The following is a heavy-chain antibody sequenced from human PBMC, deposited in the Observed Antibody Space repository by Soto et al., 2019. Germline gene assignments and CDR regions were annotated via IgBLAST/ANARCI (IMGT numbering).Heavy chain of an antibody. CDR1: GFAFSDYY. J-gene: IGHJ4*02. CDR2: LSNSGTYT. D-gene: IGHD3-16*01. V-gene: IGHV3-11*05. CDR3: ARDQYVFDY. Sequence: GGSLILSCAASGFAFSDYYMTWIRQAPGKGLEWVSSLSNSGTYTNYADSVKGRFITSRDNAKNSLFLHLNSLRAEDTAVYFCARDQYVFDYWGQGALVTVSS.